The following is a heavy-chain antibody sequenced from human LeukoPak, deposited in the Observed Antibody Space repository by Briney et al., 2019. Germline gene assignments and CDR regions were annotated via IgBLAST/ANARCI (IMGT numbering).Heavy chain of an antibody. D-gene: IGHD2-2*01. CDR3: ARRYCSSTSCYAFDY. Sequence: SETLSLTCAVYGGSFSGYYWSWIRQPPGKGLEWIGEINHSGSTNYNPSLKSRVTISVDTSKNQFSLKLSSVTAADTAVYYCARRYCSSTSCYAFDYWGQGTLVTASS. CDR2: INHSGST. V-gene: IGHV4-34*01. CDR1: GGSFSGYY. J-gene: IGHJ4*02.